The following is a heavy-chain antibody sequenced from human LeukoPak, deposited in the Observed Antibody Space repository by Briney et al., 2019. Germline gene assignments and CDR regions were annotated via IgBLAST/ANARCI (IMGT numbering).Heavy chain of an antibody. CDR2: ISGSGGST. Sequence: GGSLRLSCAASGFTFSSYAMSWVRQAPGKGLEWVSVISGSGGSTYYADSVRGRFTISRDNSKNTLYLQMNSLRAEDTAVYYCAREPHNYYDSSGYYNYFDYWGQGTLVTVSS. D-gene: IGHD3-22*01. CDR3: AREPHNYYDSSGYYNYFDY. CDR1: GFTFSSYA. J-gene: IGHJ4*02. V-gene: IGHV3-23*01.